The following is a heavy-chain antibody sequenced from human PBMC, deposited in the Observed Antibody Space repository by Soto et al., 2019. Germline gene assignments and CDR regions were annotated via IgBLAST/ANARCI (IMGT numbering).Heavy chain of an antibody. CDR1: GYSFTSYW. D-gene: IGHD1-26*01. V-gene: IGHV5-10-1*01. J-gene: IGHJ6*02. Sequence: GESLKISCKGSGYSFTSYWISWVRQMPGKGLEWMGRIDPSDSYTNYSPSFQGHVTISADKSISTAYLQWSSLKASDTAMYYCARPGVGATIASNYYYGMDVWGQGTTVTVSS. CDR3: ARPGVGATIASNYYYGMDV. CDR2: IDPSDSYT.